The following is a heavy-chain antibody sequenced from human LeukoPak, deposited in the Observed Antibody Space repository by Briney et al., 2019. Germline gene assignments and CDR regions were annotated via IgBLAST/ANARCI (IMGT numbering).Heavy chain of an antibody. Sequence: GGSLRLSCAASGFTFSDYYMSWIRQAPGKGLEWVSYIGSSGSTIYYADSLKGRFTISRDNAKNSLYLQMNSLRAEDTAVYYCARANTDYYDSSGYYYQGYWGQGTLVTVSS. CDR1: GFTFSDYY. CDR3: ARANTDYYDSSGYYYQGY. J-gene: IGHJ4*02. CDR2: IGSSGSTI. V-gene: IGHV3-11*01. D-gene: IGHD3-22*01.